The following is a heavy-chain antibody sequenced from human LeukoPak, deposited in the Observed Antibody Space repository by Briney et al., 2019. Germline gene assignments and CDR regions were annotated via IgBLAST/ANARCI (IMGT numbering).Heavy chain of an antibody. CDR2: INHSGST. CDR3: ARVGGLERRPVDY. Sequence: SETLSLTCAVYGGSFSGYYWSWIRQPPGKGLEWIGEINHSGSTNYNPSLKSRVTISVDTSKNQFSLKLSSVIAADTAVYYCARVGGLERRPVDYWGQGTLVTVSS. V-gene: IGHV4-34*01. J-gene: IGHJ4*02. CDR1: GGSFSGYY. D-gene: IGHD1-1*01.